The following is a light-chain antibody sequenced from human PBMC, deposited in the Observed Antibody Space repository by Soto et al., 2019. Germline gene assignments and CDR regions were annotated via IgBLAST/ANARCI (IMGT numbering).Light chain of an antibody. J-gene: IGKJ1*01. CDR3: QQYNIDWT. V-gene: IGKV1-5*01. CDR1: QSISSW. CDR2: DAS. Sequence: DSQMTQSPSTLSASVGARVTITCRASQSISSWLAWYQQKPGKAPKLLISDASSLEGWVPSRFSGSGSGTEFTLTISSLQPDDFATYYCQQYNIDWTFGQGTKVDIK.